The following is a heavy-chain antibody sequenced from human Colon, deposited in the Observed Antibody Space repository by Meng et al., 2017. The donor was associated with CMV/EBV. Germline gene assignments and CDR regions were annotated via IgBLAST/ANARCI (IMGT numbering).Heavy chain of an antibody. D-gene: IGHD1-1*01. CDR2: IYSNGKT. CDR1: GGSVNTEDYY. Sequence: SVFGGSVNTEDYYWSWIRQRPGKGLEWIGYIYSNGKTYYSPPLKSRLTLSLDASKNQISLNVTSVSASDTAVYYCARGIHRNGFDPWGQGIPVTVSS. J-gene: IGHJ5*02. CDR3: ARGIHRNGFDP. V-gene: IGHV4-30-4*08.